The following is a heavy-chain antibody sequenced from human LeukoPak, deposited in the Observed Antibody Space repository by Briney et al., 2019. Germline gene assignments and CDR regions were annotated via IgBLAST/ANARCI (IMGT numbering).Heavy chain of an antibody. CDR2: IYSGGST. V-gene: IGHV3-53*01. J-gene: IGHJ6*02. CDR1: GFTISSNY. Sequence: GGSLRLSCAASGFTISSNYMSWVRQAPGKGLEWVSVIYSGGSTYYADSVKGRFTISRDNSKNTLYLQMNSLKTEDTAVYYCTRFRNIASLYGMDVWGQGTTVTVSS. CDR3: TRFRNIASLYGMDV. D-gene: IGHD2/OR15-2a*01.